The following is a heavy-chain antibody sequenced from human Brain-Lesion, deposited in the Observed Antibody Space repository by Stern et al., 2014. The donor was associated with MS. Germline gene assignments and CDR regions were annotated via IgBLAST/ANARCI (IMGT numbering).Heavy chain of an antibody. J-gene: IGHJ6*02. V-gene: IGHV1-2*02. CDR3: ARDQRGITIFGVVTDYYYLGMDV. CDR2: INPNTGGT. D-gene: IGHD3-3*01. Sequence: VQLVQSGAEVKKPGASVKVSCKTSRYIFTGYYINWVRQAPGQGLEWMAWINPNTGGTKYAQKFQGRVSMSRDTSISTTYVELSSLTSDDTAVYYCARDQRGITIFGVVTDYYYLGMDVWGQGTTVTVSS. CDR1: RYIFTGYY.